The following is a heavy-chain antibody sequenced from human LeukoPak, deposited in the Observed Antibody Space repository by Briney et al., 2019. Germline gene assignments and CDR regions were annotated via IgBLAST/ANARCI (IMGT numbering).Heavy chain of an antibody. D-gene: IGHD6-6*01. CDR3: AIDMIAARVDY. J-gene: IGHJ4*02. V-gene: IGHV3-23*01. CDR2: ISGGGDGT. CDR1: GFTFSSYA. Sequence: PGGSLRLSCAASGFTFSSYAMTWVRQAPGKGLEWVSAISGGGDGTYYADSVKGRFTTSRDNSKNTLYLQMNSLRAEDSAVYYCAIDMIAARVDYWGQGTLVTVSS.